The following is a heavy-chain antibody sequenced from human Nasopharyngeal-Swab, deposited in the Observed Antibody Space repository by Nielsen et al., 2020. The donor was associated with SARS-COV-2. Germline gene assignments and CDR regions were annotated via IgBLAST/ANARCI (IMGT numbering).Heavy chain of an antibody. CDR1: GFTFDDYT. Sequence: SLKISCAASGFTFDDYTMHWVRQPPGEGLEWVSGINWNSGRKGYADSVKGRFTISRDNSRNTLYLQMNNLRTEDTAVYYCAKVFPYGSGSNSPAWDFHYWGQGTLVNVSS. D-gene: IGHD3-10*01. J-gene: IGHJ4*02. V-gene: IGHV3-9*01. CDR2: INWNSGRK. CDR3: AKVFPYGSGSNSPAWDFHY.